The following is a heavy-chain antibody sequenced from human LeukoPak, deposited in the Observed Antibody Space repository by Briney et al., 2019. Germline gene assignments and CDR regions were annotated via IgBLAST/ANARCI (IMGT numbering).Heavy chain of an antibody. D-gene: IGHD3/OR15-3a*01. V-gene: IGHV3-49*04. Sequence: GGSLRLSCTASGFTFGDYALSWVRQAPGKGLEWVGFIRSNTYGGTTQYAASVKGRFTVSRDDSKSIAYLQMNSLKTEDTAVYYCNSGLWTYWGQGTLVTVSS. CDR2: IRSNTYGGTT. CDR3: NSGLWTY. J-gene: IGHJ4*02. CDR1: GFTFGDYA.